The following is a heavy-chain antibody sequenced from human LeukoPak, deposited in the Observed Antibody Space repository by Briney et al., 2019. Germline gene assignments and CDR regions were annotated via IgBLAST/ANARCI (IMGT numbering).Heavy chain of an antibody. CDR2: IYSGGNT. V-gene: IGHV3-53*01. Sequence: GGSLRLSCAASGFTVSTNHMNWVRQAPGKGLEWVSVIYSGGNTYYADSVKGRFTISRDNSKNTLYLQMNSLRAEDTAVYYCGSGEWPRDYWGQGTLVTVSS. D-gene: IGHD3-10*01. J-gene: IGHJ4*02. CDR1: GFTVSTNH. CDR3: GSGEWPRDY.